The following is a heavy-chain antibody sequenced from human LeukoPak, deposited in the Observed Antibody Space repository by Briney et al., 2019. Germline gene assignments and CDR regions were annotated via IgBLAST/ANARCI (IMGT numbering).Heavy chain of an antibody. D-gene: IGHD6-25*01. V-gene: IGHV3-23*01. J-gene: IGHJ3*01. CDR1: GFTFSSYA. Sequence: GGSLRLSCAASGFTFSSYAMSWVRQAPGKGLEWVSAISGSGDSTYYGDSVKGRFTISRDNSKNTLYLQMNSLRAEDTAVYYCARRGGASGWGAFDVWGQGTVVTVSS. CDR2: ISGSGDST. CDR3: ARRGGASGWGAFDV.